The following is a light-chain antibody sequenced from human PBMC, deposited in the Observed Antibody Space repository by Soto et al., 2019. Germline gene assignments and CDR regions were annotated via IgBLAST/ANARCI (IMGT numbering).Light chain of an antibody. Sequence: DIQLTQSPSLLSASIGDRVTITCRASHDISTFLAWYQQKPGKAPKLLIYEASTLQSGVPSRFSGSGSGTEFTLTISGLLPEDFAAYHCQQYNSYSPLTFGGGTKVEIK. J-gene: IGKJ4*01. CDR2: EAS. V-gene: IGKV1-9*01. CDR1: HDISTF. CDR3: QQYNSYSPLT.